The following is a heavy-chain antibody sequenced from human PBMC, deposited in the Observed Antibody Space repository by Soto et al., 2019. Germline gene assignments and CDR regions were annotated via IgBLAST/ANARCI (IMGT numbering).Heavy chain of an antibody. CDR3: AKGAYSGSSFDY. CDR1: GFTFSSYG. V-gene: IGHV3-30*18. J-gene: IGHJ4*02. D-gene: IGHD1-26*01. Sequence: QVQLVESGGGVVQPGRSLRLSCAASGFTFSSYGMHWVRQAPGKGLEWVAIISYDGSNKYYADSVKGRFTISRDNSKNTLYLHMNSLRPEDTAVYSCAKGAYSGSSFDYWGQGTLVTVSS. CDR2: ISYDGSNK.